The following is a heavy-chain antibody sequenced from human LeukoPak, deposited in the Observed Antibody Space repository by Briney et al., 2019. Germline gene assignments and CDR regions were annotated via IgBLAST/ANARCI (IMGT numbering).Heavy chain of an antibody. D-gene: IGHD6-13*01. CDR2: INHSGST. CDR1: GGSFSGYY. J-gene: IGHJ4*02. V-gene: IGHV4-34*01. Sequence: SETPSLTCAVYGGSFSGYYWSWIRQPPGKGLEWIGEINHSGSTNYNPSLKSRVTISVDTSKNQFSLKLSSVTAADTAVYYCARGSGIAAAGTRDFDYWGQGTLVTVSS. CDR3: ARGSGIAAAGTRDFDY.